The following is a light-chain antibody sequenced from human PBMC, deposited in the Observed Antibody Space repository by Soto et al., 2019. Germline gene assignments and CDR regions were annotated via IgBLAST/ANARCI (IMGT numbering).Light chain of an antibody. V-gene: IGLV2-11*01. Sequence: QSALAQPRSVSGSPGQSVTISCTGTSSDVGGYNYVSWYQQHPGKAPKLVIYDVSKRPSGVPDRFSGSKSGNTASLTVSGLQAEDEADYSCCSYAGKYTTWVFGVATKVTV. CDR3: CSYAGKYTTWV. CDR2: DVS. J-gene: IGLJ3*02. CDR1: SSDVGGYNY.